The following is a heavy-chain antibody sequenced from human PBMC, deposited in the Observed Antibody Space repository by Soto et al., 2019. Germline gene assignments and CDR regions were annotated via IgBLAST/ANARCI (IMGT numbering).Heavy chain of an antibody. D-gene: IGHD4-17*01. CDR2: IYYSGST. CDR3: ARDGVYGDYVFFDY. J-gene: IGHJ4*02. Sequence: SETLSLTCTVSGGSISSGDYYWSWIRQPPGKGLEWIGYIYYSGSTYYNPSLKSRVTISVDTSKNQFSLKLSSVTAAGTAVYYCARDGVYGDYVFFDYWGQGTLVTVSS. CDR1: GGSISSGDYY. V-gene: IGHV4-30-4*01.